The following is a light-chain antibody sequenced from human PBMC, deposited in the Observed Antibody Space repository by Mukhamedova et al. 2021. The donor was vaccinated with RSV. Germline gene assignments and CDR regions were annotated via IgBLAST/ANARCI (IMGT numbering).Light chain of an antibody. Sequence: WYQRRGHGKAPKLLIYDASNLETGVPSRFSGSGSGTDFTFTISSLQPEDIATYYCQQYDNLYSFGQGTKLEIK. V-gene: IGKV1-33*01. CDR2: DAS. CDR3: QQYDNLYS. J-gene: IGKJ2*03.